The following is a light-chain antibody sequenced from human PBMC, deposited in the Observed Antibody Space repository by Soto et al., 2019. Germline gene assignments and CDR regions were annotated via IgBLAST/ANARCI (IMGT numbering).Light chain of an antibody. CDR3: QQFGSSPYA. V-gene: IGKV3-20*01. J-gene: IGKJ2*01. CDR2: GAS. CDR1: QSVSSNY. Sequence: EVVLTQSPGTLSLSPGERATLSCRASQSVSSNYLAWYQQKPGQAPRLLIYGASSRANGIPDRFSGSGSGTDFTLTVSRLEPEDFATYYCQQFGSSPYAFGQGTRVAIK.